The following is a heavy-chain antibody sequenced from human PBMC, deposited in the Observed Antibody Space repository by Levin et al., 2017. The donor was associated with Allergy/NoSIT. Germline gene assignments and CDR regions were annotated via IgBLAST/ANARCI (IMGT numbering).Heavy chain of an antibody. V-gene: IGHV4-34*01. CDR2: INHSGST. Sequence: SETLSLTCAVYGGSFSGYYWSWIRQPPGKGLEWIGEINHSGSTNYNPSLKSRVTISVDTSKNQFSLKLSSVTAADTAVYYCARNPVLLRNWFDPWGQGTLVTVS. CDR1: GGSFSGYY. CDR3: ARNPVLLRNWFDP. J-gene: IGHJ5*02. D-gene: IGHD3-10*01.